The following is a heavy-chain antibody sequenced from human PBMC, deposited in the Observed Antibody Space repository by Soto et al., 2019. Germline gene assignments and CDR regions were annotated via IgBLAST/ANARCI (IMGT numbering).Heavy chain of an antibody. J-gene: IGHJ6*02. CDR3: ARQTDSSSSNYYYYGMDV. Sequence: XESLKVSWKCSGYSFTSYWISLVLQMPGKGLEWMGRIDPSDSYTNYSPSFQGHVTISADKSISTAYLQWSSLKASDTAMYYCARQTDSSSSNYYYYGMDVWGQGTTVTVSS. D-gene: IGHD6-6*01. CDR2: IDPSDSYT. CDR1: GYSFTSYW. V-gene: IGHV5-10-1*01.